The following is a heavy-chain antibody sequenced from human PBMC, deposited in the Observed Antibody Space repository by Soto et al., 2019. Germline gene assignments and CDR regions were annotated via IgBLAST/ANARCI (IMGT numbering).Heavy chain of an antibody. CDR3: VKNSGWFNT. CDR1: GFTFGTTD. D-gene: IGHD3-10*01. V-gene: IGHV3-23*01. Sequence: GGVPRLSXAASGFTFGTTDMSWVRQAPGEGLEWVSTIDGSGGITYYADSVKGRFTISRDNSRNTVYLQMNSLRGDDTALYYCVKNSGWFNTWGQGALVTVSS. CDR2: IDGSGGIT. J-gene: IGHJ5*02.